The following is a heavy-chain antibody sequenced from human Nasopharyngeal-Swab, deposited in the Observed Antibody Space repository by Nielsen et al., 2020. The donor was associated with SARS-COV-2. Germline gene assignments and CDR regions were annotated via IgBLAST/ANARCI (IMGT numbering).Heavy chain of an antibody. CDR2: ISGNGGMT. V-gene: IGHV3-23*01. CDR3: AKAGAESMPYSALDV. D-gene: IGHD2/OR15-2a*01. J-gene: IGHJ6*02. Sequence: GESLKISCAASGFTFSSYWMSWVRQAPGKGLEWISTISGNGGMTYSADSVRGRFAISRDDSTNTVFLQMNILSAEDTAIYYCAKAGAESMPYSALDVWGQGTTVTVSS. CDR1: GFTFSSYW.